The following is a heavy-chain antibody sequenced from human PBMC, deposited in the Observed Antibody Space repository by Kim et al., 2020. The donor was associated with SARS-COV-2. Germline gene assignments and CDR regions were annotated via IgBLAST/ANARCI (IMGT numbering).Heavy chain of an antibody. CDR3: ARHSITMVRGVIADYLDY. V-gene: IGHV5-51*01. Sequence: GESLKISCKGSGYSFTSYWIGWVRQMPGKGLEWMGIIYPGDSDTRYSPSFQGQVTISADKSISTAYLQWSSLKASDTAMYYCARHSITMVRGVIADYLDYSGQRTLGTVSP. D-gene: IGHD3-10*01. CDR2: IYPGDSDT. CDR1: GYSFTSYW. J-gene: IGHJ4*02.